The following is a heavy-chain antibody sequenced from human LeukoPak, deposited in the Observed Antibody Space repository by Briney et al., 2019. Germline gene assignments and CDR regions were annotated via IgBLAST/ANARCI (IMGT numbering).Heavy chain of an antibody. CDR2: INPNTGDT. J-gene: IGHJ4*02. V-gene: IGHV1-2*02. D-gene: IGHD6-19*01. CDR3: ARDSPAVSGRYNS. CDR1: GYTFIGCY. Sequence: ASVKVSXKASGYTFIGCYLHWVRQAPGQGLEWMGWINPNTGDTNYAQNFQGRVTMTRDTSITTAYMELSSLRSDDTAVYYCARDSPAVSGRYNSWGQGTLVTVSS.